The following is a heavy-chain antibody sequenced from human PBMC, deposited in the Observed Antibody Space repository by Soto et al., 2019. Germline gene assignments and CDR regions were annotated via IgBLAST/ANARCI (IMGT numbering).Heavy chain of an antibody. Sequence: QIPWKESGPSLLKPTQTLTLTCSFAGFSLTTGGLGVGWNRQPPGKALAWLALIFWDDDRRYSPSLKTRLTINKDTSKSQVVLTMTIMDPEDTGKDYCAHRRGGYTYGHLDYWGQGTLVTVSS. CDR1: GFSLTTGGLG. V-gene: IGHV2-5*02. CDR3: AHRRGGYTYGHLDY. D-gene: IGHD5-18*01. J-gene: IGHJ4*02. CDR2: IFWDDDR.